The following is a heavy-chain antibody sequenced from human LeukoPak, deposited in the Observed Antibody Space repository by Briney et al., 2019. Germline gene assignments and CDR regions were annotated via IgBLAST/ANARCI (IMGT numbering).Heavy chain of an antibody. D-gene: IGHD3-16*02. CDR2: ISTYNGDT. CDR1: GYTFTSYG. CDR3: ARSHDYVWGSYRLYYMDV. J-gene: IGHJ6*03. V-gene: IGHV1-18*01. Sequence: ASVKVSCKASGYTFTSYGINWVRQAPGQGLEWMGWISTYNGDTNYAQMLQGRVTMTTDTSTSTAYMELRSLRSDDTAVYYCARSHDYVWGSYRLYYMDVWGKGTTVTISS.